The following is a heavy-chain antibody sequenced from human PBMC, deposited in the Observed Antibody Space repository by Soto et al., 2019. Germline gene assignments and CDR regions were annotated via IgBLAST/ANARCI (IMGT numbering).Heavy chain of an antibody. D-gene: IGHD4-4*01. CDR1: GFSLSTSGVG. CDR3: AHRRGADYKGCFHY. CDR2: IYWSDEK. Sequence: QITLKESGPTLVKPTQPLTLTCTFSGFSLSTSGVGVGWIRQPPGKALEWLALIYWSDEKRYSPSLSSRLTITKDTSERQVVLTMTNMDPVDTATYSCAHRRGADYKGCFHYWGQGTLVTVSS. V-gene: IGHV2-5*01. J-gene: IGHJ4*02.